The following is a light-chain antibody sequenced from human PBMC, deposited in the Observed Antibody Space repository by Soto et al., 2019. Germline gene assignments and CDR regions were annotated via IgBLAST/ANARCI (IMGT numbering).Light chain of an antibody. V-gene: IGKV3-11*01. CDR3: HQRQSWPRT. Sequence: EIVLTQSPATLSSFPGKRVTLSCRASQTLSNRLAWYQHKPGQAPRLLIYVTSNRATGIPARFSGSGSGTDYTLTISSLEPEDSAVYYCHQRQSWPRTFGQGTKVEIK. CDR2: VTS. J-gene: IGKJ1*01. CDR1: QTLSNR.